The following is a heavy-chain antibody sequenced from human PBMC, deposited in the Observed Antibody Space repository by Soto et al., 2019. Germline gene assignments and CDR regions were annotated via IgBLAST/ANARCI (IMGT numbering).Heavy chain of an antibody. CDR1: GGSIXSSSYY. J-gene: IGHJ4*02. D-gene: IGHD3-22*01. CDR3: ARLRYYDSRRSLDFDY. V-gene: IGHV4-39*01. CDR2: IYYSGST. Sequence: AETLSLTCTFSGGSIXSSSYYLGWIRQPPGKGLEWIGSIYYSGSTYYNPSLKSRVTISVDTSKNQFSLKLSSVTAADTAVYYCARLRYYDSRRSLDFDYWGQGTLVTVSS.